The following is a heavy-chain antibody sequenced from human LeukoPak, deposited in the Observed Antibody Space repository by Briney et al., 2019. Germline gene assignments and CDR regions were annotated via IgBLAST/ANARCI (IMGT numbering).Heavy chain of an antibody. J-gene: IGHJ5*02. CDR3: ARGLYGDYVFDP. V-gene: IGHV1-8*03. CDR1: GYTFTSYD. CDR2: MNPNSGNT. D-gene: IGHD4-17*01. Sequence: ASVKVSCKTSGYTFTSYDINWVRQATGQGLERMGWMNPNSGNTGYAQKFQGRVTITRNTSISTAYMELSSLRSEDTAVYYCARGLYGDYVFDPWGQGTLVTVSS.